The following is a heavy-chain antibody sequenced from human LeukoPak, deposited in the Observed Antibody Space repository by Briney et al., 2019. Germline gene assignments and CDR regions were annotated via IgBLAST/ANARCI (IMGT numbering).Heavy chain of an antibody. CDR2: IYYSGST. D-gene: IGHD1/OR15-1a*01. V-gene: IGHV4-30-4*01. CDR1: GGSISSGDYY. CDR3: ARVDENKQSGGMDV. Sequence: SETPSLTCTVSGGSISSGDYYWSWIRQPPGKGLEWIGYIYYSGSTYYNPSLKSRVAISVDTSKNQFSLKLSSVTAADTAVYYCARVDENKQSGGMDVWGQGTTVTVSS. J-gene: IGHJ6*02.